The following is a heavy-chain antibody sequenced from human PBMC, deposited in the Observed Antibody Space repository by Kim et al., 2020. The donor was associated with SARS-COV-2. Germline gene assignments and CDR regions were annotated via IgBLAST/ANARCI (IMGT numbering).Heavy chain of an antibody. CDR3: AKSLGVDQ. J-gene: IGHJ4*02. CDR1: GFTFSNYA. V-gene: IGHV3-23*01. CDR2: ITSGGTAT. D-gene: IGHD2-15*01. Sequence: GGSLRLSCAASGFTFSNYAMSWVRQAPGKGLEWVSTITSGGTATHYADSVKGRFTISRDNSKNTLYLEMNTLRGEDTALYFCAKSLGVDQWGQGTLVTVS.